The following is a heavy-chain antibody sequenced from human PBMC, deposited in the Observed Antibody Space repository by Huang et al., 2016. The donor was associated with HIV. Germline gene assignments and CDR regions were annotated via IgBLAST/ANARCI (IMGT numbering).Heavy chain of an antibody. CDR1: GYTFTHYW. Sequence: EVQLVQSGVELKKPGESLKISCRASGYTFTHYWIGWVRQMPGKGLEWMGSVCPGDSYTRYSPSFQGQGTISADKSVKTAYLQWGGLKASDTAIYYCARFSHKRSTHESGFGYWGQGTLVTVSS. D-gene: IGHD2-2*01. J-gene: IGHJ4*02. CDR2: VCPGDSYT. V-gene: IGHV5-51*01. CDR3: ARFSHKRSTHESGFGY.